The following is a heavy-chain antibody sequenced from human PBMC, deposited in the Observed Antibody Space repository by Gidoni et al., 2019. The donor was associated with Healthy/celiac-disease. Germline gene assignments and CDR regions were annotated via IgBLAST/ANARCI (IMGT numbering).Heavy chain of an antibody. V-gene: IGHV3-21*01. D-gene: IGHD3-22*01. J-gene: IGHJ5*02. CDR3: ARTYDSSGYYLENWFDP. CDR2: ISSSSSYI. Sequence: EVQLVESGGGLVKPGGSLRLSCAASGFTLSSYSMNWVRHAPGKGLEWVSSISSSSSYIYYADSVKGRFTISRDNAKNSLYLQMNSLRAEDTAVYYCARTYDSSGYYLENWFDPWGQGTLVTVSS. CDR1: GFTLSSYS.